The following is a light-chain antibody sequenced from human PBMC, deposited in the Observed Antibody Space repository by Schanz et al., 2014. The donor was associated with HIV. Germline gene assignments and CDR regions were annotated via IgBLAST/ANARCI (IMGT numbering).Light chain of an antibody. J-gene: IGLJ3*02. V-gene: IGLV2-14*03. Sequence: QSALTQPASVSGSPGQSISISCTGTSGDVGSYNYVSWYQQHPGKAPKLMIYDVSNRPSGVSSRFSGSKSGNTASLTVSGLQADDEADYYCSSYTSSSTPWVFGGGTKLTVL. CDR3: SSYTSSSTPWV. CDR1: SGDVGSYNY. CDR2: DVS.